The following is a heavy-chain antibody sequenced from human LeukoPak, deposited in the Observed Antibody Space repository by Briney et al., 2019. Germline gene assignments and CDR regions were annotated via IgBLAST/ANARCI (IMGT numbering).Heavy chain of an antibody. CDR3: AREGFDSGARMAFHI. V-gene: IGHV1-46*01. CDR2: INPSVGST. Sequence: ASVKVSSKASGYTFTSYYMHWVRQAPGQGLEWMGIINPSVGSTTYAQKFRGRVTMTRDTSTSTVYMELSSLRSEDTAVYYCAREGFDSGARMAFHIWGQGTMVTVSS. D-gene: IGHD3-22*01. CDR1: GYTFTSYY. J-gene: IGHJ3*02.